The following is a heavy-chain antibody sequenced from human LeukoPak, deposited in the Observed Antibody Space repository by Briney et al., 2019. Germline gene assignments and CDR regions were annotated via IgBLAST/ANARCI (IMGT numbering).Heavy chain of an antibody. V-gene: IGHV3-48*03. CDR3: VRLIAVATRYFDY. CDR1: GFTFSSYE. CDR2: ISSSGSTI. J-gene: IGHJ4*02. D-gene: IGHD6-19*01. Sequence: GGSLRLSCAASGFTFSSYEMNWVRQAPGKGLEWVSYISSSGSTIYYADSVKGRFTVSRDNAQNSLYLQMNSLRAEDTAVYYCVRLIAVATRYFDYWGQGILVTVSS.